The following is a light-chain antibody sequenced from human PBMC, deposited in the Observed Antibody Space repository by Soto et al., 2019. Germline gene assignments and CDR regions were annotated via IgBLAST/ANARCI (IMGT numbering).Light chain of an antibody. CDR1: QRISTY. J-gene: IGKJ1*01. CDR2: AAS. Sequence: DIPMTQSPSTLSAGVGDRVTITCRASQRISTYLNWYQQKPGKAPTLLIYAASSLQSGVPSRFSGGESGTDFTLTINTLQPEDFATYFCQQCYSSPRTFGQGTKVEIK. V-gene: IGKV1-39*01. CDR3: QQCYSSPRT.